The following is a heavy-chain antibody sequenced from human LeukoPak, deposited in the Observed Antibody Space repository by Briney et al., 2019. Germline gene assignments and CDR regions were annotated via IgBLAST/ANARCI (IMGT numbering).Heavy chain of an antibody. D-gene: IGHD3-22*01. Sequence: ASVKVSCKASGYTFTNYGFSWVRQAPGQGLEWMGWISGYNGYTKYAQKFQDRVTMTEDTSTDTAYMELSSLRSEDTAVYYCATDYYDSSGYDNFDYWGQGTLVTVSS. CDR1: GYTFTNYG. CDR2: ISGYNGYT. CDR3: ATDYYDSSGYDNFDY. V-gene: IGHV1-18*04. J-gene: IGHJ4*02.